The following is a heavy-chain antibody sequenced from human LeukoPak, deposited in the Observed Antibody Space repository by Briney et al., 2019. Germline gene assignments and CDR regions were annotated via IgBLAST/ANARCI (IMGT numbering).Heavy chain of an antibody. V-gene: IGHV1-46*01. D-gene: IGHD3-22*01. CDR3: ARDYYDSSGYYYPSDY. J-gene: IGHJ4*02. CDR2: INPSGGST. CDR1: GYTFTSYY. Sequence: ASVKVSCKASGYTFTSYYMHWVRQAPGQGLEWMGIINPSGGSTSYAQKFQGRVTMTRDMSTSTVYMELSSLRSEDTAVYYCARDYYDSSGYYYPSDYWGQGTPVTVSS.